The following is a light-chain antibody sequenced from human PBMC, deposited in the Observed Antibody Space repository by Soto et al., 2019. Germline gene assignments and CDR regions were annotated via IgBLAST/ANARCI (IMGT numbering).Light chain of an antibody. CDR1: QSISSW. J-gene: IGKJ1*01. CDR3: QQYHTSPLT. CDR2: KAS. Sequence: DIQMTQSPSTLSASVGDRVTITCRASQSISSWLAWYQQKPGKAPKLLIYKASSLESGVPSRFSGSGSGTDFTLTISRLEPEDFALYYCQQYHTSPLTFGQGTKVDIK. V-gene: IGKV1-5*03.